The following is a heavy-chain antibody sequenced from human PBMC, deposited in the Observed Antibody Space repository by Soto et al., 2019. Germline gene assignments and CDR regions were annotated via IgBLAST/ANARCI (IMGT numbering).Heavy chain of an antibody. CDR3: ARDFPEMENDS. D-gene: IGHD1-1*01. J-gene: IGHJ4*02. Sequence: QVQLVESGGGVVQPGRSLRLSCAATGFTLSNYFMHWVRQAPGKGLEWVAAISYDGSEKLYADSVKGRFTISRDTSKNTVSLQMNSLRGEDTAVYYWARDFPEMENDSWGQGTLVTFAS. V-gene: IGHV3-30-3*01. CDR2: ISYDGSEK. CDR1: GFTLSNYF.